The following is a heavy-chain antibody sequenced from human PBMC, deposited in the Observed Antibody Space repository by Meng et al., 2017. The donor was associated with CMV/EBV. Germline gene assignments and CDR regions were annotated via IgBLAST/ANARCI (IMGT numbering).Heavy chain of an antibody. Sequence: SVKVSCKASGGTFSSYAISWVRQAPGQGLEWMGGIIPIFGTANYAQKFQGRVTITTDESTSTAYMELSSLKSEDTAVYYCARAYRDGYNFGFDYWGQGTLVTVSS. D-gene: IGHD5-24*01. V-gene: IGHV1-69*05. J-gene: IGHJ4*02. CDR3: ARAYRDGYNFGFDY. CDR1: GGTFSSYA. CDR2: IIPIFGTA.